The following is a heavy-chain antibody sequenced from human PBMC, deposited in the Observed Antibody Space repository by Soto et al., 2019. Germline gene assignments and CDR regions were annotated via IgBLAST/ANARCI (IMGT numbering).Heavy chain of an antibody. V-gene: IGHV3-23*01. CDR1: GFTFSSYA. CDR3: AKSDSGWRYYYYYGMDV. J-gene: IGHJ6*02. CDR2: ISGSGGST. Sequence: EVQLLESGGGLVQPGGSLRLSCAASGFTFSSYAMSWVRQAPGKGLEWVSAISGSGGSTYYADSVKGRFPISRDNSKNTMYLQMNSLRAEDTAVYYCAKSDSGWRYYYYYGMDVGGQGTTVTVSS. D-gene: IGHD6-19*01.